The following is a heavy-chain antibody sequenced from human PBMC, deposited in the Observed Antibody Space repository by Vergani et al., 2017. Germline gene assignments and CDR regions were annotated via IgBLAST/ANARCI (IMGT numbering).Heavy chain of an antibody. Sequence: QVQLVQSGAEVKKPGASVKVSCKASGSTFTSYDINWVRQDTGQGLEWMGWMNPNSGNTGYAQKFQGRVTMTRNTSISTAYMELSSLRSEDTAVYYCARGNDLGYCSSTSCYSDYWGQGTLVTVSS. V-gene: IGHV1-8*01. CDR1: GSTFTSYD. CDR3: ARGNDLGYCSSTSCYSDY. J-gene: IGHJ4*02. CDR2: MNPNSGNT. D-gene: IGHD2-2*02.